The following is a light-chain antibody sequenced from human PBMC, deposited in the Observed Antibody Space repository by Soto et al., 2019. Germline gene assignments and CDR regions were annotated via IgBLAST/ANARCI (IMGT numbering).Light chain of an antibody. CDR1: QSVSSNY. CDR3: QQYGSSRWT. Sequence: EIVLTQSPGTLSLSPGERVTLSCMASQSVSSNYLAWYQQNPGQAPRLLIYGASSRATGIPDRFSGSGSGTDFTLTISRLEPEDFAVYYCQQYGSSRWTFGQGTKVDIK. V-gene: IGKV3-20*01. CDR2: GAS. J-gene: IGKJ1*01.